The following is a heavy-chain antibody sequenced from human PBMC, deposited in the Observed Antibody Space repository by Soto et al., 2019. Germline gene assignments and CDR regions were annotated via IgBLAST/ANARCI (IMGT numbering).Heavy chain of an antibody. CDR3: ARDHPHSYGVYYFDY. Sequence: SETLSLTCTVSGGSISSYYWSWIRQPPGKGLEWIGYIYYSGSTHYNPSLQSRVTISIDTSKNQVSLKVNSVTAADTAVYYCARDHPHSYGVYYFDYWGQGTPVTVSS. D-gene: IGHD5-18*01. CDR1: GGSISSYY. J-gene: IGHJ4*02. CDR2: IYYSGST. V-gene: IGHV4-59*01.